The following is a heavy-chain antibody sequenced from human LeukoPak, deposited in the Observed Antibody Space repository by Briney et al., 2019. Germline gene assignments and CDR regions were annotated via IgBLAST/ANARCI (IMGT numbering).Heavy chain of an antibody. CDR2: ISGSASST. J-gene: IGHJ4*02. V-gene: IGHV3-23*01. CDR1: GFTFSDYA. CDR3: AKAPQNYGPGGKDY. Sequence: GGSLRLPCATSGFTFSDYAMSWVRQAPGRGLEWVSAISGSASSTYYADSVKGRFTISRDNSKSTLYLQMNSLRAEDTAVYYCAKAPQNYGPGGKDYWGQGTLVTVSS. D-gene: IGHD4-23*01.